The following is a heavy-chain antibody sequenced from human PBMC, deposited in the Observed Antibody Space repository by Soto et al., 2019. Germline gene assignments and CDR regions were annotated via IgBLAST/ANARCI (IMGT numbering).Heavy chain of an antibody. CDR2: FYSSGSI. CDR3: ARMYSSGSGWFHP. J-gene: IGHJ5*02. D-gene: IGHD6-19*01. Sequence: TLSLTCFVSGYFIGAGGYYWSWIRHHPGKGLEWIGSFYSSGSIIYNPSLRSRVSITGDMSTNQFSMSLTSVTAADTARYYCARMYSSGSGWFHPWGQGTLVTVSS. CDR1: GYFIGAGGYY. V-gene: IGHV4-31*03.